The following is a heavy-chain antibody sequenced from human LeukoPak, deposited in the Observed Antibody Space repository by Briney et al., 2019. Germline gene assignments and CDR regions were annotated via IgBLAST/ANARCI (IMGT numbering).Heavy chain of an antibody. D-gene: IGHD3-22*01. V-gene: IGHV3-7*01. Sequence: GGSLRLSCAASGFMFTSYWMSWVRQAPGRGLEWVANIKEDGNMKQYVDSVRGRFTISRDNAKRSVNLQMSSLRAEDSAVYYCARDERGGYYVDWGQGTLVTVSS. CDR3: ARDERGGYYVD. CDR2: IKEDGNMK. CDR1: GFMFTSYW. J-gene: IGHJ4*02.